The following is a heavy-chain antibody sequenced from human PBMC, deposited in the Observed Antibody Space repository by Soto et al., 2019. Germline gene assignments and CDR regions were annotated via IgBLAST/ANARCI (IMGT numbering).Heavy chain of an antibody. V-gene: IGHV4-31*03. CDR3: AREEMYYYGSGSSN. CDR1: GGSISSGGYY. J-gene: IGHJ4*02. Sequence: SETLSLTCTVSGGSISSGGYYWSWIRQHPGKGLEWIGYIYYSGSTYYNPSLKSRVTISVDTSKNQFSLKLSSVTAADTAVYYCAREEMYYYGSGSSNWGQGTLVTVSS. CDR2: IYYSGST. D-gene: IGHD3-10*01.